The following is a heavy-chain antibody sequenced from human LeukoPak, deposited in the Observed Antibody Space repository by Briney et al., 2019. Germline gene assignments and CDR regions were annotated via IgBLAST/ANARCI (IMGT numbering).Heavy chain of an antibody. CDR3: ARGSSGWSFDY. Sequence: PSETLSLTCAVYGGSFSGYYWSWIRQPPGKGLEWIGEINHSGSTNYNPSLKSRVTISVDTSKNQFSLKLSSVTAADTAVYYCARGSSGWSFDYWGQGTLVTVSS. D-gene: IGHD6-19*01. J-gene: IGHJ4*02. CDR2: INHSGST. CDR1: GGSFSGYY. V-gene: IGHV4-34*01.